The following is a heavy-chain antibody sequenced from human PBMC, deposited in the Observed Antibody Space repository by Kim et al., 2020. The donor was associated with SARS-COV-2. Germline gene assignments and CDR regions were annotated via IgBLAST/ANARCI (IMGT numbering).Heavy chain of an antibody. CDR3: ARDRAMDV. V-gene: IGHV4-61*05. CDR2: SGEP. Sequence: SGEPNNNPAPKSRVTNPVDKSKNQFSPKLSSVTAADTAVYYCARDRAMDVWGQGTTVTVSS. D-gene: IGHD5-18*01. J-gene: IGHJ6*02.